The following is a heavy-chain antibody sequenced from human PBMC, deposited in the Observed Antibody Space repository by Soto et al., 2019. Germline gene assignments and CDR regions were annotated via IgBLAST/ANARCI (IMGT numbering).Heavy chain of an antibody. Sequence: QVHLQESGPGLVKPSGTLSLICTVSGNSMFNYYWSWIRQPAGKGLEWIGRVYTDGTAIYNPSLKSRVNMSVDMSKNQCCLNVNAVTAADTAVDYCAKGGFVYCDYMHHVMDVWGQGATVIVS. D-gene: IGHD4-17*01. CDR1: GNSMFNYY. CDR3: AKGGFVYCDYMHHVMDV. CDR2: VYTDGTA. J-gene: IGHJ6*02. V-gene: IGHV4-4*07.